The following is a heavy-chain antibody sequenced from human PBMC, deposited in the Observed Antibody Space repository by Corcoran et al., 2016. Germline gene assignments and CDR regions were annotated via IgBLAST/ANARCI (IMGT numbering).Heavy chain of an antibody. CDR1: GGSISSYY. J-gene: IGHJ6*02. CDR2: IYTRGST. CDR3: ARDLCSSTSCYKDV. D-gene: IGHD2-2*02. V-gene: IGHV4-4*07. Sequence: QVQLQESGPGLVKPSETLSLTCTVSGGSISSYYWSWIRQPAGKGLEWIGRIYTRGSTNYNPSLKSRVTMSVDTSKNQFSLKLSSVTAADTAVYYCARDLCSSTSCYKDVWGQGTTVTVSS.